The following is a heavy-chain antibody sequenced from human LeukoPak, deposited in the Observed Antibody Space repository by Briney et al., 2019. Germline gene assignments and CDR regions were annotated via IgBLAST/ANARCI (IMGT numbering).Heavy chain of an antibody. CDR2: IWYDGSNK. V-gene: IGHV3-33*01. J-gene: IGHJ5*02. Sequence: PGRSLRLSCAASGFTFSSYGMHWVRQAPGKGLEWVAVIWYDGSNKYYAHSVKGRFTISRDNSKNTLYLQMNSLRAEDTAVYYCARRSGGSAWFDPWGQGTLVTVSS. CDR3: ARRSGGSAWFDP. CDR1: GFTFSSYG. D-gene: IGHD2-15*01.